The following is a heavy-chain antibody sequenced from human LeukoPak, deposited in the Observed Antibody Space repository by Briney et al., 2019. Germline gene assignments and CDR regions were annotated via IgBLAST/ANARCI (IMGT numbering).Heavy chain of an antibody. CDR3: ARLGYSYGYAALDY. CDR2: ISYDGSNK. J-gene: IGHJ4*02. CDR1: GFTFSSYA. D-gene: IGHD5-18*01. V-gene: IGHV3-30-3*01. Sequence: PGRSLRLSCAASGFTFSSYAMHWVRQAPGKGLEWVAVISYDGSNKYYADSVKGRFTIPRDNSKNTLYLQMNSLRAEDTAVYYCARLGYSYGYAALDYWGQGTLVTVSS.